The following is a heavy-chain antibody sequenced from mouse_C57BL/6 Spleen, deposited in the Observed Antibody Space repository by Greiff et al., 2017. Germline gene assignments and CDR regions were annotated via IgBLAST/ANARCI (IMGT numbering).Heavy chain of an antibody. CDR1: GYTFTSYW. V-gene: IGHV1-55*01. D-gene: IGHD1-1*01. CDR3: ARGITTVVDCDY. CDR2: IYPGSGST. Sequence: VQLQQPGAELVKPGASVKMSCKASGYTFTSYWITWVKQRPGQGLEWIGDIYPGSGSTNYNEKFKSKATLTVDTSSSTAYMQLSSLTSEDSAVYYCARGITTVVDCDYWGQGTTLTVSS. J-gene: IGHJ2*01.